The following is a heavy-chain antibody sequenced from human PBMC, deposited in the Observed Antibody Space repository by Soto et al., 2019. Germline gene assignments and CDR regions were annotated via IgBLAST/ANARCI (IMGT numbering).Heavy chain of an antibody. CDR1: GFTFSTYA. CDR3: AKDGGKAVAGTFDH. Sequence: GGSLRLSCAASGFTFSTYAMHWVRQAPGKGLEWVAVIVNDGSYKYYPDPVKGRFTISRDNSKHTLYLQMNSLRAEDTAVYYCAKDGGKAVAGTFDHWGQGTPVTVSS. D-gene: IGHD6-19*01. CDR2: IVNDGSYK. V-gene: IGHV3-30*18. J-gene: IGHJ4*02.